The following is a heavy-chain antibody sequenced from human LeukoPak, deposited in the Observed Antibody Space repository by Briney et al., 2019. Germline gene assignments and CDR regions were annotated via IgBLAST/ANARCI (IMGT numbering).Heavy chain of an antibody. Sequence: PGGSLRLSCAASGFTFSSYGMHWVRQAPGKGLEWVAVIWYDGSNKYYADSVKGRFTISRDNSKNTLYVQMNSLRADDTAVYCCAKGAATVTSRFDYWGQGTLVTVSS. CDR3: AKGAATVTSRFDY. CDR2: IWYDGSNK. V-gene: IGHV3-33*06. D-gene: IGHD4-17*01. J-gene: IGHJ4*02. CDR1: GFTFSSYG.